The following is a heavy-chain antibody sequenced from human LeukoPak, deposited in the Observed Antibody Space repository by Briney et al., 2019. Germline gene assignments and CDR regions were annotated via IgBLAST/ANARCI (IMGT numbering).Heavy chain of an antibody. CDR2: IPYDGSNK. D-gene: IGHD1-26*01. Sequence: GGSLRLSCAASEFTFSSYAMHWVRQAPGKGLEWVAVIPYDGSNKDYGDSAKGRFTISRDNSKDALYLQMKSLRPEDTAVYYCTRAVGEGWFDPWGQGTLVTVSS. J-gene: IGHJ5*02. CDR3: TRAVGEGWFDP. V-gene: IGHV3-30*04. CDR1: EFTFSSYA.